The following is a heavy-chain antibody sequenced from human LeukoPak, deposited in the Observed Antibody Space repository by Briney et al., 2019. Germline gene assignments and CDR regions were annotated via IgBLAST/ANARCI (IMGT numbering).Heavy chain of an antibody. V-gene: IGHV5-51*01. CDR3: ARIGEYYYDSSGYPFDY. D-gene: IGHD3-22*01. CDR2: IYPGDSDT. CDR1: GYSFASYW. Sequence: GESLKISCKGSGYSFASYWIGWVRQMPGKGLEWMGIIYPGDSDTRYSPSFQGQVTISADKSISTAYLQWSSLKASDTATYYCARIGEYYYDSSGYPFDYWGQGTLVTVSS. J-gene: IGHJ4*02.